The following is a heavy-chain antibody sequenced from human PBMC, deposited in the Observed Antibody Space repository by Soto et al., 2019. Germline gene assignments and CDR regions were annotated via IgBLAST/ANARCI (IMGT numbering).Heavy chain of an antibody. V-gene: IGHV1-46*01. D-gene: IGHD1-26*01. CDR1: GYTFTNNY. J-gene: IGHJ4*02. CDR2: INPDGCFT. CDR3: ARESGGFDS. Sequence: VRLVQSGAEVKKPEASVKVSCQASGYTFTNNYMHWVRQAPGQGLEYMGFINPDGCFTSYAQTFRDRVIMNRDTSTNTLYMELSSLTVADTAIYYCARESGGFDSWGQGTLVTVSS.